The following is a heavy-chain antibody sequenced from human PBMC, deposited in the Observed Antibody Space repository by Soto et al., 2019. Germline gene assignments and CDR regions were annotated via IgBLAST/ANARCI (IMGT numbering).Heavy chain of an antibody. J-gene: IGHJ6*02. CDR2: MDTAGAT. Sequence: VQLVESGGAWLQPGGSPRLSCAASGSSFTFYDMNGFRQGRGGNLGGVSGMDTAGATYYPGSVRGRFTFSRATAKNSLYLQMNSLRAEDTAVYFCVRDDFWSSYDRSGMDVWGQGTTVTVSS. V-gene: IGHV3-13*01. CDR1: GSSFTFYD. CDR3: VRDDFWSSYDRSGMDV. D-gene: IGHD3-3*01.